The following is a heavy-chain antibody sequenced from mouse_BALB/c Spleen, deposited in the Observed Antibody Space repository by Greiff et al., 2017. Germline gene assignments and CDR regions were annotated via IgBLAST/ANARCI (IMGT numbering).Heavy chain of an antibody. V-gene: IGHV1-26*01. CDR3: ARWLLDYAMDY. CDR2: INPNNGDT. D-gene: IGHD2-3*01. Sequence: VQLQQSGPELVKPGASVKMSCKASGYTFTDYYMTWVKQSHGKSLEWIGDINPNNGDTFYNQKFKGKATLTVDKSSSTAYMQLNSLTSEDSAVYYSARWLLDYAMDYWGQGTSVTVSS. J-gene: IGHJ4*01. CDR1: GYTFTDYY.